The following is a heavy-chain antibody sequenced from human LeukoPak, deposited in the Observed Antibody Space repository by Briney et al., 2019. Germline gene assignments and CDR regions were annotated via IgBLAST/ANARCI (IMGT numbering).Heavy chain of an antibody. CDR3: ARCIAAAPSGWWYFDL. D-gene: IGHD6-13*01. Sequence: PSETRSLTGPVSGGTISSYYWSWIRKPPGKGLHRIGYIYYSGSTNYNPSLKSRVTISVDTSKNQFSLKLSSVTAADTAVYYCARCIAAAPSGWWYFDLWGRGTLVTVSS. J-gene: IGHJ2*01. CDR1: GGTISSYY. CDR2: IYYSGST. V-gene: IGHV4-59*08.